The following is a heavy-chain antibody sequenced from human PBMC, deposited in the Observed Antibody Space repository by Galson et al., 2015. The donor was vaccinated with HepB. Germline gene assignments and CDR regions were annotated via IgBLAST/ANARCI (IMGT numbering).Heavy chain of an antibody. Sequence: SVKVSCKASGGTFSGYAISWVRQAPGQGLEWMGGIIPIFGTANYAQKFQGRVTITADESTSTAYMELSSLRSEDTAVYYCARGGDIVVVVAADDAFDIWGQGTMVTVSS. CDR3: ARGGDIVVVVAADDAFDI. D-gene: IGHD2-15*01. J-gene: IGHJ3*02. V-gene: IGHV1-69*13. CDR1: GGTFSGYA. CDR2: IIPIFGTA.